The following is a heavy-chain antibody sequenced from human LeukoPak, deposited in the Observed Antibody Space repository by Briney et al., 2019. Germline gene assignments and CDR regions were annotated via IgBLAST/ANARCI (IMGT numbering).Heavy chain of an antibody. CDR2: ISAYNGNT. D-gene: IGHD3-9*01. CDR1: GYTFPSYF. V-gene: IGHV1-18*04. J-gene: IGHJ4*02. Sequence: GASVKVSCKASGYTFPSYFMHWVRQAPGQGLEWMGWISAYNGNTNYAQKLQGRVTMTTDTSTSTAYMELRSLRSDDTAVYYCARSRILTGPVLDYWGQGTLVTVSS. CDR3: ARSRILTGPVLDY.